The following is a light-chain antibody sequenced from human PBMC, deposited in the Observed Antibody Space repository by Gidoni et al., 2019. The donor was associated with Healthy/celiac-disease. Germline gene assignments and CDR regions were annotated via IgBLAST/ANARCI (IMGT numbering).Light chain of an antibody. CDR3: QQYGSSPGFT. CDR1: QSVSSSY. V-gene: IGKV3-20*01. Sequence: EIFLTQSPGTLSLSPGERATLSCRASQSVSSSYLAWYQQKPGQAPRLLIYGASSRATGIPDRFSGSGSGTDFTLTISRLEPEDFAVYYCQQYGSSPGFTFGPGTKVDIK. CDR2: GAS. J-gene: IGKJ3*01.